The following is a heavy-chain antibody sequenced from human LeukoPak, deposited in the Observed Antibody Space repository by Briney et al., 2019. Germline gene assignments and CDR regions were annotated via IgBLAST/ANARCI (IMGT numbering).Heavy chain of an antibody. D-gene: IGHD3-9*01. CDR3: ARRRRYFDWLPYNWFGP. CDR2: INHSGST. Sequence: SETLSLTCAVYGGSFSGYYWSWIRQPPGKGLEWIGEINHSGSTNYNPSLKSRVTISVDTSKNQFSLKLSSVTAADTAVYYCARRRRYFDWLPYNWFGPWGQGTLVTVSS. J-gene: IGHJ5*02. V-gene: IGHV4-34*01. CDR1: GGSFSGYY.